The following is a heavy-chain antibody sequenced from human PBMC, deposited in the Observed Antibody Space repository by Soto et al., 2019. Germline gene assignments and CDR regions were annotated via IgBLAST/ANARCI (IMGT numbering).Heavy chain of an antibody. D-gene: IGHD3-10*01. Sequence: QVQLVQSGAEVKKPGSSVKVSCKASGGAFNKFAITWVRQAPGQGLEWMGAIIPFFSTPDYAQRPQGRVTITADESTSTSYMELSSLRSADTAIYYCARDRVMRGNSYYYGMDVWGQGTTVTVSS. V-gene: IGHV1-69*12. CDR2: IIPFFSTP. J-gene: IGHJ6*02. CDR1: GGAFNKFA. CDR3: ARDRVMRGNSYYYGMDV.